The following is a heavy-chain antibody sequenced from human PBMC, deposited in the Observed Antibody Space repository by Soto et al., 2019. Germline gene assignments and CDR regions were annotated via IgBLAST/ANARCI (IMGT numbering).Heavy chain of an antibody. CDR3: ARTTRMTTMIDY. CDR2: IYYSGGT. CDR1: NDSISSDY. V-gene: IGHV4-59*01. D-gene: IGHD4-17*01. Sequence: SETLSLTCTVSNDSISSDYWSWIRQPPGKGLEWIGYIYYSGGTKYNPSLKSRLTMSLDMSKKQFSLRLTSVTAADTAVYFCARTTRMTTMIDYWGQGTQVTVS. J-gene: IGHJ4*02.